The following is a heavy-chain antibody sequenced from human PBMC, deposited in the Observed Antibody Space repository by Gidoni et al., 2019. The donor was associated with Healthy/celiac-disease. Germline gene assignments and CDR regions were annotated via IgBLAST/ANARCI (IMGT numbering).Heavy chain of an antibody. J-gene: IGHJ4*02. D-gene: IGHD3-22*01. CDR2: ISSSSSYT. V-gene: IGHV3-11*05. CDR1: GFTFSDYY. Sequence: QVQLVESGGGLVKPGGSLRLSCAASGFTFSDYYMSWIRQAPGKGLEWVSYISSSSSYTNYADSVKGRFTISRDNAKNSLYLQMNSLRAEDTAVYYCARDMQSYDSSGYVFDYWGQGTLVTVSS. CDR3: ARDMQSYDSSGYVFDY.